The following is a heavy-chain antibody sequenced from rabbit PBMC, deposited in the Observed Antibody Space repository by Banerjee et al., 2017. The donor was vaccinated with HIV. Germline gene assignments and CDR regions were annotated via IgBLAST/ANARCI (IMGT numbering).Heavy chain of an antibody. CDR1: GFSFSSSYD. CDR2: IYTGNGKT. J-gene: IGHJ4*01. Sequence: QQLVESGGGLVKPGASLILTCTASGFSFSSSYDMCWVRQAPGKGLEWIGCIYTGNGKTYYASWAKGRFTISKASSTTVTLQMTSLTAADTATYFCARGPYGAYGYAMNLWGPGTLVTVS. CDR3: ARGPYGAYGYAMNL. D-gene: IGHD6-1*01. V-gene: IGHV1S40*01.